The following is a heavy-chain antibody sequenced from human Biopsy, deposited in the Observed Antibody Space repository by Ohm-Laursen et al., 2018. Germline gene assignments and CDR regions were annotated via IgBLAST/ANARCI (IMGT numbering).Heavy chain of an antibody. V-gene: IGHV1-18*01. CDR1: GYTFTSYG. CDR2: INTYNGNT. CDR3: ARERGGYKRTDY. D-gene: IGHD5-24*01. J-gene: IGHJ4*02. Sequence: ASVKVSCKASGYTFTSYGISWVRQAPGQGLEWMGWINTYNGNTNYAQNLQGRVTMTTDTSTGTAYMELRSLRSDDPAVYYCARERGGYKRTDYWGQGTLVTVSS.